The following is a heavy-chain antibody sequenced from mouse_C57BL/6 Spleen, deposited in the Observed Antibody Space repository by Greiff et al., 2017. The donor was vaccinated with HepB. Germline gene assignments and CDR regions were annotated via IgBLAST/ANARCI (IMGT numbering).Heavy chain of an antibody. J-gene: IGHJ3*01. CDR2: IYPRSGNT. D-gene: IGHD2-1*01. CDR1: GYTFTSYG. Sequence: VQLQQSGAELARPVASVKLSCKASGYTFTSYGISWVKQRTGQGLEWIGEIYPRSGNTYYNEKFKGKATLTADKSSSTAYMELRSLTSEDSAVYFCARWDYGNYWFAYWGQGTLVTVSA. CDR3: ARWDYGNYWFAY. V-gene: IGHV1-81*01.